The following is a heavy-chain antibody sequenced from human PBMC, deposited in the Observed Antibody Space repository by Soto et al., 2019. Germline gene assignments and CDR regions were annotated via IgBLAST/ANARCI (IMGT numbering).Heavy chain of an antibody. CDR1: GYSFITYY. V-gene: IGHV1-46*03. J-gene: IGHJ3*01. D-gene: IGHD2-15*01. Sequence: QVQLVQSGAEVKKPGASVKVSCKASGYSFITYYLHCVRQAPGQGLEWMAIINPSGGSTTYAQKFQGKVTLTRDTSTSTVYLELRSLKSDDTAVYYCAPYCSGSSCPGPWTWGQGKLVTVSS. CDR3: APYCSGSSCPGPWT. CDR2: INPSGGST.